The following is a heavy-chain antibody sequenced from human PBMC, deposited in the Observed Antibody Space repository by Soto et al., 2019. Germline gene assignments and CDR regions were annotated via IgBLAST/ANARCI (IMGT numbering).Heavy chain of an antibody. CDR1: GGSISSGGYS. CDR3: ARGSKGREGYNSGLRDAFDI. Sequence: SETLSLTCAVSGGSISSGGYSWSWIRQPPGKGLEWIGYIYHSGSTYYNPSLKSRVTISVDRSKNQFSLKLSSVTAADTAVYYCARGSKGREGYNSGLRDAFDIWGQGTMVTVSS. J-gene: IGHJ3*02. D-gene: IGHD5-12*01. CDR2: IYHSGST. V-gene: IGHV4-30-2*01.